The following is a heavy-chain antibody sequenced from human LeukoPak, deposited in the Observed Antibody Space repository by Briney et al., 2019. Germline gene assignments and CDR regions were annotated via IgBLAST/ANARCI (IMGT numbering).Heavy chain of an antibody. D-gene: IGHD2-15*01. CDR1: GFTFSSYA. V-gene: IGHV3-30-3*01. J-gene: IGHJ1*01. CDR2: ISYDGSNK. Sequence: PGRSLRLSCAASGFTFSSYAMHWVRQAPGKGLEWVAVISYDGSNKYYADSVKGRFTISRDNSKNTLYLQMNSLTAEDTAVYYCARIVEVVAATRGEYFQHWGQGTLVTVSS. CDR3: ARIVEVVAATRGEYFQH.